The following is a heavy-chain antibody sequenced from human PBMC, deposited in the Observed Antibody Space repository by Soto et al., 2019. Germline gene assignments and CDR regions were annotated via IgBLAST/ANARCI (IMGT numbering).Heavy chain of an antibody. CDR1: GFTVSNNY. V-gene: IGHV3-66*01. CDR3: ARVGGGYYYGMDV. J-gene: IGHJ6*02. CDR2: IYSGGSR. Sequence: PGGSLRLSCAASGFTVSNNYMTWVRQAPGKGLEWVSVIYSGGSRYYADSVKGRFTISRDNSKNTLYLQMNILRGEDTAVYYCARVGGGYYYGMDVWGQGTTLTVSS. D-gene: IGHD3-16*01.